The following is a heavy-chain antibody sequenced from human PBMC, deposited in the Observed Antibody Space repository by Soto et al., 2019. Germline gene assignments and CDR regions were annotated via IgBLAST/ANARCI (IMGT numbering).Heavy chain of an antibody. CDR2: IYDGGTT. CDR3: ARGPSGDKVDY. D-gene: IGHD7-27*01. V-gene: IGHV4-30-4*01. CDR1: GGSISSAAYC. Sequence: LSLTCTVSGGSISSAAYCWSWIRQSPDKGLEWIGHIYDGGTTYSSPSLKGRVTISADTSETQFSLKLNSVSAADTAVYYCARGPSGDKVDYWGQGIQVTVSS. J-gene: IGHJ4*02.